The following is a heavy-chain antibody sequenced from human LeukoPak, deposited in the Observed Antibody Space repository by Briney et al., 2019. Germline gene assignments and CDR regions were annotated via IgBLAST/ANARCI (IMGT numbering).Heavy chain of an antibody. V-gene: IGHV4-61*02. CDR3: ALFGEFPYYFDY. D-gene: IGHD3-10*02. CDR1: GGSISSGSYY. Sequence: KPSETLSLTCTVSGGSISSGSYYWSWIRQPAGKGLEWIGRIYTSGSTNYNPSLKSRVTISVDTSKNQFSLKLSSVTAADTAVYYCALFGEFPYYFDYWGQGTLVTVSS. CDR2: IYTSGST. J-gene: IGHJ4*02.